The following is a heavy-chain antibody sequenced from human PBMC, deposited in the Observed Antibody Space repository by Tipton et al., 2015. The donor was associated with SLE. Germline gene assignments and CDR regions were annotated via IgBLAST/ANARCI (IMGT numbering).Heavy chain of an antibody. D-gene: IGHD3-22*01. V-gene: IGHV3-30*04. CDR3: ATPLFNGDYDSSGSYAFDI. J-gene: IGHJ3*02. CDR1: GFTFSSYA. CDR2: ISYDGSNK. Sequence: SLRLSCAASGFTFSSYAMHWVRQAPGKGLEWVAVISYDGSNKYYADSVKGRFTISRDNSKNTLYLQMNSLRAKDTAVYYCATPLFNGDYDSSGSYAFDIWGQGTMVTVSS.